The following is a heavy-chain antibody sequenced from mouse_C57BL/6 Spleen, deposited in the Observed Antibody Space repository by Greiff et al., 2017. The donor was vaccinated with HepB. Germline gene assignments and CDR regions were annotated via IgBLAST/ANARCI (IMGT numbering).Heavy chain of an antibody. CDR3: ARFPYYYGSSYSYAMDY. CDR1: GYTFTSYW. CDR2: IDPNSGGT. D-gene: IGHD1-1*01. Sequence: QVQLKQPGAELVKPGASVKLSCKASGYTFTSYWMHWVKQRPGRGLEWIGRIDPNSGGTKYNEKFKSKATLTVDKPSSTAYMQLSSLTSEDSAVYYCARFPYYYGSSYSYAMDYWGQGTSVTVSS. V-gene: IGHV1-72*01. J-gene: IGHJ4*01.